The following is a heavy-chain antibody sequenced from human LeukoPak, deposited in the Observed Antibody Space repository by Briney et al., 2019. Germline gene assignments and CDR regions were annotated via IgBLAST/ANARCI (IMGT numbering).Heavy chain of an antibody. CDR2: IYYSGST. Sequence: PSETLSLTCTVSGGSISSYYWSWIRQPPGKGLEWIGYIYYSGSTNYNPSLKSRVTISVDTSKNQFSLKLSSVTAADTAVYYCARPRYYDSSGYGDAFDIWGQGTMVTVSS. V-gene: IGHV4-59*08. J-gene: IGHJ3*02. CDR1: GGSISSYY. CDR3: ARPRYYDSSGYGDAFDI. D-gene: IGHD3-22*01.